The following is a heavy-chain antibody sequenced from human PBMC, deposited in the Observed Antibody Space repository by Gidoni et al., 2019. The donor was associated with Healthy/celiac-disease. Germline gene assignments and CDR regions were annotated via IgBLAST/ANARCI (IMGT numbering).Heavy chain of an antibody. J-gene: IGHJ4*02. CDR3: ARLAAPDPVYFDY. Sequence: QLQLQESGPGLVKPSETLSLTCTVPGCSISSSSYYWGWIRQPPGKGREWIGSIYYSGSTYYNPSLKSRVTISVDTSKNQFSLKLSSVTAADTAVYYCARLAAPDPVYFDYWGQGTLVTVSS. CDR1: GCSISSSSYY. V-gene: IGHV4-39*01. CDR2: IYYSGST. D-gene: IGHD6-6*01.